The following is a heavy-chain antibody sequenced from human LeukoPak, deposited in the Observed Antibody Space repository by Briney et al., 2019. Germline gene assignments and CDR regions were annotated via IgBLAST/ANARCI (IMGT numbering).Heavy chain of an antibody. CDR3: ARGGYNYFDS. CDR1: GGSISSYY. D-gene: IGHD5-24*01. CDR2: INYSGST. Sequence: SETLSLTCTVSGGSISSYYWSCIRQPPGKGLEWIGYINYSGSTNYNPSLKSRVSISVDTSKNQLSLKLTSVTAADTAVYYCARGGYNYFDSWGQGTLVTVSS. V-gene: IGHV4-59*08. J-gene: IGHJ4*02.